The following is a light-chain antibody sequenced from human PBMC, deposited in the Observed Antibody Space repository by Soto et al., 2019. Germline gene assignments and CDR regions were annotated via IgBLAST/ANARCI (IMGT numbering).Light chain of an antibody. CDR1: QSVSSNY. Sequence: EIGITQSPSTVSVSPGDRATLSCRASQSVSSNYLAWYQQKPGQAPRLLIYGASSRATGIPDRFSGSGSGTDFTLTISRLEPEDFAVYYCQQYGSLLWTFGEGTKVDIK. J-gene: IGKJ1*01. V-gene: IGKV3-20*01. CDR3: QQYGSLLWT. CDR2: GAS.